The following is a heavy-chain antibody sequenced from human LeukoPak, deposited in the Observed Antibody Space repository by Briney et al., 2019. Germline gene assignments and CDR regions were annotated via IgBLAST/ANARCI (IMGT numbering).Heavy chain of an antibody. Sequence: GGSLRLSCAASGFTVSSNYMSWVRQAPGKGLEWVSVIYSGGSTYYADSVKGRFSITRDKSKNTLYLQMNSLRAEDTAVYYCAIRKSGNAIDYWGQGTLVTVSS. CDR3: AIRKSGNAIDY. V-gene: IGHV3-66*01. J-gene: IGHJ4*02. D-gene: IGHD5-12*01. CDR1: GFTVSSNY. CDR2: IYSGGST.